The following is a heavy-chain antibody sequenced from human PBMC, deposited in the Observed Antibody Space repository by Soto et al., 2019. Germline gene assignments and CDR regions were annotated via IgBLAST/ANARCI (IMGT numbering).Heavy chain of an antibody. D-gene: IGHD2-2*01. Sequence: GGSLRLSCAASGFTFSSYGMHWVRQAPGKGLEWVAVIWYDGSNKYYADSVKGRFTISRDNSKNTLYLEMNNLRAEDTAIYYCAPVPAASSYYNTDVWGQGTTVTVSS. J-gene: IGHJ6*02. CDR1: GFTFSSYG. CDR2: IWYDGSNK. CDR3: APVPAASSYYNTDV. V-gene: IGHV3-33*01.